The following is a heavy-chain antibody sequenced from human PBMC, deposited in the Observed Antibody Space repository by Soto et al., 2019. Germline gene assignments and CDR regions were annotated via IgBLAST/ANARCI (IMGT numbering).Heavy chain of an antibody. CDR2: IIPILGIA. Sequence: SVKVSCKASGGTFSSYTISWVRQAPGQGLEWMGRIIPILGIANYAQKFQGRVTITADKSTSTAYMELSSLRSEDTAVYYCASGVYAIYGARYYYYMDVWGKGTTVTVSS. D-gene: IGHD2-8*01. J-gene: IGHJ6*03. CDR3: ASGVYAIYGARYYYYMDV. CDR1: GGTFSSYT. V-gene: IGHV1-69*02.